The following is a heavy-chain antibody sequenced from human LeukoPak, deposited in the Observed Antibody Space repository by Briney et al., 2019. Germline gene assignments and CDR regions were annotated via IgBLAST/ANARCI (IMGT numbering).Heavy chain of an antibody. CDR1: GYTFTGYY. D-gene: IGHD3-22*01. CDR2: INPNSGGT. V-gene: IGHV1-2*02. J-gene: IGHJ4*02. Sequence: ASVKVSCKASGYTFTGYYMHWVRQAPGQGLEWMGWINPNSGGTSYAQKFQGRVTMTRDTSISTAYMELSRLRSDDTAVYYCARGVYDNYFDYWGQGTLVTVSS. CDR3: ARGVYDNYFDY.